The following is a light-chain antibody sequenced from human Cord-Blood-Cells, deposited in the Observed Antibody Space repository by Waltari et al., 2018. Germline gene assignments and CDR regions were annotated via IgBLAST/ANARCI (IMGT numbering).Light chain of an antibody. CDR2: LNSDGSH. CDR1: SGHSSHA. V-gene: IGLV4-69*01. J-gene: IGLJ3*02. CDR3: QTWGTGPNWV. Sequence: QLVLTQSPSASASLGASVKLTCTLSSGHSSHAIAWHQQQPEKGPRYLMKLNSDGSHSKGDGIPDRFSGSSSGAERYLTISSLQSEDEADYYCQTWGTGPNWVFGGGTKLTVL.